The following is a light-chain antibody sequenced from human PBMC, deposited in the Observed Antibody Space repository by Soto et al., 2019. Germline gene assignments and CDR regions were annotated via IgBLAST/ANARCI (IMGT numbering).Light chain of an antibody. V-gene: IGKV1-5*03. CDR3: QHYNSYSEA. CDR1: QTISSW. CDR2: KAS. Sequence: DIQMTQSPSTLSGAVGDRFTITCRASQTISSWLAWYQQKPGKAPNLLIYKASTLKSGVPSRFSGSGSGTEFTLTISSLQPDDFATYYCQHYNSYSEAFGQGTKVDIK. J-gene: IGKJ1*01.